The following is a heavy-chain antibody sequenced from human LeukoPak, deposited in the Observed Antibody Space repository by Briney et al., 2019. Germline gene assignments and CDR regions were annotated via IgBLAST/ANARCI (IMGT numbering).Heavy chain of an antibody. CDR1: GFTFSSYW. Sequence: GGSLRLSCAASGFTFSSYWMSWVRQAPGKGLEWVANIKQDETEKFYVDSVKGRFTISRDNAKNSLYLQMNSLRAEDTAVYYCAKSLERRVWAFDIWGQGTMVTVSS. J-gene: IGHJ3*02. D-gene: IGHD1-1*01. CDR2: IKQDETEK. V-gene: IGHV3-7*03. CDR3: AKSLERRVWAFDI.